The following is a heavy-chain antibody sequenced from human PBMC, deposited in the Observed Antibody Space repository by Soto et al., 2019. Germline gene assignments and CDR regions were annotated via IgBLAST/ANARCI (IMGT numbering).Heavy chain of an antibody. V-gene: IGHV4-61*01. CDR1: GGSVSSGSYY. D-gene: IGHD3-22*01. Sequence: PSETLSLTCTVSGGSVSSGSYYWSWIRQPPGKGLEWIGYIYYSGSTKYNPSLKSRVTISVDTSKNQFSLKLSSVTAADTAVYYCARSPRDYYDSSGYYYYFDYWGQGTLVTVSS. J-gene: IGHJ4*02. CDR2: IYYSGST. CDR3: ARSPRDYYDSSGYYYYFDY.